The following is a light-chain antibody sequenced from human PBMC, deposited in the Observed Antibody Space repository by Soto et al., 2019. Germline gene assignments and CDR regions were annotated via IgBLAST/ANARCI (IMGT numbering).Light chain of an antibody. V-gene: IGKV1-39*01. Sequence: DIQMTRSPSSLSASVGDRVTITCRASQTITTYLNWYQHKPGKAPKLLIYAAISLQSGVPSRLSGSGSGTDFTLTISSLQPEDFATYYCQQTYSTPHTFGQGTKVEIK. J-gene: IGKJ2*01. CDR3: QQTYSTPHT. CDR2: AAI. CDR1: QTITTY.